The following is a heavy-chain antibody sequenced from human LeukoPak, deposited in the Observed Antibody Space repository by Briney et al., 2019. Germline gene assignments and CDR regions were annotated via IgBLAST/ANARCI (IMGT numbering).Heavy chain of an antibody. CDR3: AKMYYYDSRGYYAFYM. CDR1: GFTFGTSA. V-gene: IGHV3-23*01. Sequence: GGSLRLSCAASGFTFGTSAMNWVRLDPGKGLEGVSFITSDGRTFYAASVKGRFTISRDNSKNTLFLQMNSLRAEDTALYYCAKMYYYDSRGYYAFYMWGQGTMVTVSS. J-gene: IGHJ3*02. CDR2: ITSDGRT. D-gene: IGHD3-22*01.